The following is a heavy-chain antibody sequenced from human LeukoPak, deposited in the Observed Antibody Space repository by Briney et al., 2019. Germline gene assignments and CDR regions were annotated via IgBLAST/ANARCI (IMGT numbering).Heavy chain of an antibody. CDR3: ARKRGVGVDTNAFDM. CDR2: INPNSDGS. J-gene: IGHJ3*02. V-gene: IGHV1-2*02. D-gene: IGHD3-3*01. Sequence: ASVKVSCKASGYTFTSYDINWVRQATGQGLEWMGWINPNSDGSIYAQKFQGRVTMTRDTSISTAYMELSRLRSDDTAVYYCARKRGVGVDTNAFDMWGQGTMVTVSS. CDR1: GYTFTSYD.